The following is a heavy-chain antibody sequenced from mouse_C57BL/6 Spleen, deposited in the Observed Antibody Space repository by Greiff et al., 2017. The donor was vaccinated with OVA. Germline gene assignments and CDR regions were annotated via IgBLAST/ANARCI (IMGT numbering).Heavy chain of an antibody. CDR1: GYSITSGYD. Sequence: EVQRVESGPGMVKPSQSLSLTCTVTGYSITSGYDWHWIRHFPGNKLEWMGYISYSGSTNYNPSLKSRISITHDTSKNHFFLKLNSVTTEDTATYYCARGHYGSSYYYFDYWGQGTTLTVSS. V-gene: IGHV3-1*01. J-gene: IGHJ2*01. CDR3: ARGHYGSSYYYFDY. D-gene: IGHD1-1*01. CDR2: ISYSGST.